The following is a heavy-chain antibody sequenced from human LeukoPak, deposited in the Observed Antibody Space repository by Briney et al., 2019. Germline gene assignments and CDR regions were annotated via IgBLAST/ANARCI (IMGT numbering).Heavy chain of an antibody. Sequence: AASVKVSCKASGYTFTSYDINWVRQATGQGLEWMGWMNPNSGNTGYARKFQGRVTMTRNTSISTAYMELSSLRSEDTAVYYCARGWGSSSWSTDAFDIWGQGTMVTVSS. CDR2: MNPNSGNT. J-gene: IGHJ3*02. CDR3: ARGWGSSSWSTDAFDI. CDR1: GYTFTSYD. D-gene: IGHD6-13*01. V-gene: IGHV1-8*01.